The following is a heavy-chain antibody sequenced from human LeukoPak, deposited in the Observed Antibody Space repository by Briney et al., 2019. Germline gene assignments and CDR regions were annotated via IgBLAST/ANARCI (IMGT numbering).Heavy chain of an antibody. V-gene: IGHV1-18*01. Sequence: ASVKVSCKASVYIFTSNGISWVRQAPGKGLDWMGWISANSGNTNYAQKMQGRVTMTTETSSSTAYMELRNLRSDDTAVYYCARHKNYRFDYWGQGTPVTVSS. D-gene: IGHD5-24*01. CDR1: VYIFTSNG. CDR2: ISANSGNT. CDR3: ARHKNYRFDY. J-gene: IGHJ4*02.